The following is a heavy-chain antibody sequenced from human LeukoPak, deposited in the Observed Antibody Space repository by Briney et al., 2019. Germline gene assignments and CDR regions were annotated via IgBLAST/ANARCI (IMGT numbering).Heavy chain of an antibody. CDR1: GFTFSSYS. V-gene: IGHV3-48*01. Sequence: GGSLRLSCAASGFTFSSYSMNRVRPAPGKGLGWVSYISSSSSTIYYADPVKGRFTISRDNAKNSLYLQLNTLRAEDTAVYYCARGGSYLSAFHIGPQDTRHSVPS. D-gene: IGHD1-26*01. CDR3: ARGGSYLSAFHI. CDR2: ISSSSSTI. J-gene: IGHJ3*02.